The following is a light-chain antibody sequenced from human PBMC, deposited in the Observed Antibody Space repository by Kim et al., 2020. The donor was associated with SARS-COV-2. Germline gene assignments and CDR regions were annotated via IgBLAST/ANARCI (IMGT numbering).Light chain of an antibody. CDR3: QQYNSYSPLT. CDR2: DAS. J-gene: IGKJ4*01. Sequence: SVGDRVTITCRASQSISTWLAWYQQKAGEAPKLIIYDASSLESGVPSRFSGSGSGTEFTLTISSLQPDDFATYYCQQYNSYSPLTFGGGTKVDIK. CDR1: QSISTW. V-gene: IGKV1-5*01.